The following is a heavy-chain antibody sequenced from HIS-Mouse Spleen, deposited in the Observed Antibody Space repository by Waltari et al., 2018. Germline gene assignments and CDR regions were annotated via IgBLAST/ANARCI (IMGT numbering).Heavy chain of an antibody. Sequence: QVQLVQSGAEVKKPGASVKVSCKASGYTFTSYDINWVRQATGQGLEWMGWRNTNRSNTGYAQKVQGRVTMTRNTSISTAYMELSSLRSEDTAVYYCARGHDYSNYFDYWGQGTLVTVAS. CDR3: ARGHDYSNYFDY. J-gene: IGHJ4*02. CDR1: GYTFTSYD. V-gene: IGHV1-8*01. D-gene: IGHD4-4*01. CDR2: RNTNRSNT.